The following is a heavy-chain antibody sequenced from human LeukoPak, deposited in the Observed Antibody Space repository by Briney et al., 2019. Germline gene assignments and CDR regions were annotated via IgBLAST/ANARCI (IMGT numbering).Heavy chain of an antibody. D-gene: IGHD1-26*01. Sequence: GASVKVSCKASGYTFTGYGISWVRQAPGQGLEWMGWISAYNGNTNYAQKLQGRVTMTTDSPTSTAYMELRSLRSDDTAVYYCTRPRRGSYYDPYYFDYWGQGTLVTVSS. CDR3: TRPRRGSYYDPYYFDY. CDR2: ISAYNGNT. CDR1: GYTFTGYG. J-gene: IGHJ4*02. V-gene: IGHV1-18*01.